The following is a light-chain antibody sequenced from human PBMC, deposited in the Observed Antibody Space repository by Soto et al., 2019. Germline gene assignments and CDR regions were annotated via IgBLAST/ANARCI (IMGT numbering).Light chain of an antibody. CDR2: EVS. J-gene: IGLJ1*01. Sequence: QSVLTQPASVSGSPGQSSTISCTGTSSDVGNYKYVSWYQQHPGKAPKLMIYEVSNRPSGVSNRFSGSKSGNTASLTISGLQDEDETDYYCFSYTSSGTYVFGTGTKVTVL. CDR1: SSDVGNYKY. V-gene: IGLV2-14*01. CDR3: FSYTSSGTYV.